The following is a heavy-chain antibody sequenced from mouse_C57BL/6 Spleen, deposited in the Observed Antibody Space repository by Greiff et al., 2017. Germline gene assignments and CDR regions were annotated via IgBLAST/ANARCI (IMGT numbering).Heavy chain of an antibody. J-gene: IGHJ3*01. CDR2: IGPGSGST. CDR3: AMEDGYYQFAY. D-gene: IGHD2-3*01. CDR1: GYTFTDYY. V-gene: IGHV1-77*01. Sequence: VQLQQSGAELVKPGASVKISCKASGYTFTDYYINWVKQRPGQGLEWIGKIGPGSGSTYYNEKFKGKATLTADKSSSTAYMQRSSLTSDDSAVYFCAMEDGYYQFAYWGQGTLLTVSA.